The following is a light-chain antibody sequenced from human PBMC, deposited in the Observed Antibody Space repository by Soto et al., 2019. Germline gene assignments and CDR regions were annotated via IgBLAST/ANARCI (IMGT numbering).Light chain of an antibody. CDR3: QHYYGHSWT. V-gene: IGKV3-20*01. CDR1: QSVSSSY. J-gene: IGKJ1*01. Sequence: EIVLTQSPGTLSLSPGERAALSCRASQSVSSSYLAWYQQKPGQAPRLLIYGASSRATGIPSRFSGSGSGTEFTLTINSLQPEDFATYYCQHYYGHSWTFGQGTKVDTK. CDR2: GAS.